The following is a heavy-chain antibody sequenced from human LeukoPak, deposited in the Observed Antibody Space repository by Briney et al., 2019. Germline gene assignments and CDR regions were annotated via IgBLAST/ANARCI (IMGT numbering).Heavy chain of an antibody. CDR1: GGTFSSYA. Sequence: ASVKVSCKASGGTFSSYAISWVRQAPGQGLEWMGRIIPILGIANYAQKFQGRVTITTDESTSTAYMELSSLRSEDTAVYYCAGRGIGAADVLGGDYYYYYMDVWGKGTTVTVSS. V-gene: IGHV1-69*04. J-gene: IGHJ6*03. D-gene: IGHD6-13*01. CDR2: IIPILGIA. CDR3: AGRGIGAADVLGGDYYYYYMDV.